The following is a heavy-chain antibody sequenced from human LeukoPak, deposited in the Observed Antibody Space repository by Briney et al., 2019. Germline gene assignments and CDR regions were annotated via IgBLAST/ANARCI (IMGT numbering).Heavy chain of an antibody. Sequence: HPGGPLRLSCAASGFTFSSYEMNWVRQAPGKGLEWVSHISSSGTKIYSADSVKGRFTISRDNAKNSLYLQMSSLRAEDTAVYYCARDKGDNSGWDYWGQGILVTVSS. CDR1: GFTFSSYE. V-gene: IGHV3-48*03. D-gene: IGHD6-19*01. CDR2: ISSSGTKI. J-gene: IGHJ4*02. CDR3: ARDKGDNSGWDY.